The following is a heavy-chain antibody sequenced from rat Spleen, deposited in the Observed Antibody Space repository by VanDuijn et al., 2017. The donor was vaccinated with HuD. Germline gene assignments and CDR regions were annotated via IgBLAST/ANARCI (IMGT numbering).Heavy chain of an antibody. CDR2: ISYEGSST. D-gene: IGHD1-3*01. Sequence: EVQLVESGGGLVQPGRSLKLSCAASGFTFSDYYMAWVRQAPKKGLEWVASISYEGSSTYYGDSVKGRFTISRDNAENTLYLQMNSLRSEDAATYYCARRDYGLFAYWGQGTLVTVSS. V-gene: IGHV5-22*01. CDR1: GFTFSDYY. J-gene: IGHJ3*01. CDR3: ARRDYGLFAY.